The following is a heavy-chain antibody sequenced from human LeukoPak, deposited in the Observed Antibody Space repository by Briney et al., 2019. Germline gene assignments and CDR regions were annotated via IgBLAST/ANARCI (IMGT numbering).Heavy chain of an antibody. CDR3: ARATESSIDY. Sequence: GGSLRLSCAASGFTFSNYWMSWVRQAPGKGLEWVGNIKEDGSEKYYVDSVKGRFTISRDNAKNSLYLQMNSLRAEDTAMYYCARATESSIDYWGQGTLVTVSS. V-gene: IGHV3-7*03. CDR2: IKEDGSEK. J-gene: IGHJ4*02. D-gene: IGHD2-2*01. CDR1: GFTFSNYW.